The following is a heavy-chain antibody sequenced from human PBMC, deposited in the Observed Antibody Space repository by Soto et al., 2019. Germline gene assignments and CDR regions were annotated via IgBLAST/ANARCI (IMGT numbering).Heavy chain of an antibody. J-gene: IGHJ6*02. V-gene: IGHV4-34*01. Sequence: SETLSLTCAVYGGSFSGYYWSWIRQPPGKGLEWIGEINHSGSTNYNPSLKSRVTISVDTSKNQFSLTLSSVTAADTAVYYCARGYPVLRYFDWLPLYGMDVWGQGTTVTVSS. CDR2: INHSGST. D-gene: IGHD3-9*01. CDR3: ARGYPVLRYFDWLPLYGMDV. CDR1: GGSFSGYY.